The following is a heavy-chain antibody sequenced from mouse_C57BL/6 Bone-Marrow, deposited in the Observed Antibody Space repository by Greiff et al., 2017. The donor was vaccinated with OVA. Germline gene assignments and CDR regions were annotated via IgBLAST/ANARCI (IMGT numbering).Heavy chain of an antibody. V-gene: IGHV5-4*01. CDR2: ISDGGSYT. J-gene: IGHJ1*03. Sequence: EVKLMESGGGLVKPGGSLKLSCAASGFTFSSYAMSWVRQTPEKRLEWVATISDGGSYTYYPDNVKGRFTISRDNAKNNLYLQMSHLKSEDTAMYYCAREWGDGSPYWYFDVWGTGTTVTVSS. D-gene: IGHD2-3*01. CDR1: GFTFSSYA. CDR3: AREWGDGSPYWYFDV.